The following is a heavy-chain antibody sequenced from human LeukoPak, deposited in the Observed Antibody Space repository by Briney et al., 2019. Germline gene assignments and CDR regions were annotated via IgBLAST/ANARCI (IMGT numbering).Heavy chain of an antibody. CDR3: ARGGIQVSGIDEFDY. D-gene: IGHD6-19*01. CDR2: IGIRGDT. Sequence: GGSLRLSCAASGFTFIDYDMHWVRHVIGKGLEWVSAIGIRGDTHYSGSVKGRFTISRENAESSLYLQMNSLRAEDTAVYYCARGGIQVSGIDEFDYWGQGALVTVSS. CDR1: GFTFIDYD. V-gene: IGHV3-13*01. J-gene: IGHJ4*02.